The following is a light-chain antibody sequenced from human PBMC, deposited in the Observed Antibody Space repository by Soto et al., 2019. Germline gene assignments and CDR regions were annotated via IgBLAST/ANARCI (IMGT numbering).Light chain of an antibody. CDR2: EVS. J-gene: IGLJ1*01. Sequence: QSVLTQPPSASGSPGQSVTISCTGTSSDVGAYNYLSWYQQHPGKAPKLMIYEVSKRPSGVPDRFSGSKSGNTASLTVSWLQAEDEADYYCSSYAGSNNYVFGTGTKVTVL. CDR3: SSYAGSNNYV. CDR1: SSDVGAYNY. V-gene: IGLV2-8*01.